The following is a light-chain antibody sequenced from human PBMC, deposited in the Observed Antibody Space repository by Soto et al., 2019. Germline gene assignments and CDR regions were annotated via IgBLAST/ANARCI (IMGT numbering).Light chain of an antibody. Sequence: QSALTQPASVSGSPGQSITFSCTGTSSDVGTYNLVSWFQQHPGRAPKLMIYEGSKRPSGVSNRSSGSKASNTASLTISGLQAEDEADYYGCSYAAGSTYVFGTGTKLTVL. CDR2: EGS. CDR1: SSDVGTYNL. CDR3: CSYAAGSTYV. J-gene: IGLJ1*01. V-gene: IGLV2-23*01.